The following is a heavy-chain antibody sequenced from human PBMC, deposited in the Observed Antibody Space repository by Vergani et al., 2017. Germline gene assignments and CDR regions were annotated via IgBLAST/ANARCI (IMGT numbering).Heavy chain of an antibody. D-gene: IGHD1-26*01. CDR3: AGQTEGDYYYYYLDA. J-gene: IGHJ6*03. Sequence: QLQLQESGPGLVKPSETLSLTCTVSGDSINSSTYYWGWIRQTPEKGLEWIGSVYYTGSTYYNPSLTSRVTMSIDTSKNVFSLRMTSVAAADTAVYYCAGQTEGDYYYYYLDAWAKGAAVTVSS. V-gene: IGHV4-39*01. CDR2: VYYTGST. CDR1: GDSINSSTYY.